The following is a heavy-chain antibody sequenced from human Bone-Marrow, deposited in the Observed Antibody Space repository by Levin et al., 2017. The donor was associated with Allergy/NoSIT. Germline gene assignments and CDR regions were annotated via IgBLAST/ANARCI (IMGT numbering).Heavy chain of an antibody. CDR2: VGYDADIH. J-gene: IGHJ6*02. CDR3: AKEPLNVRDLYYYYGMDV. V-gene: IGHV3-30*02. D-gene: IGHD1-1*01. Sequence: AGGSLRLSCSASGFTFNNFGFHWVRQAPGKGLEWVAFVGYDADIHFYADFVKGRFTVSRDNSKNTVYLHMNSLTPEEKGVYYCAKEPLNVRDLYYYYGMDVWGQGTTVTVSS. CDR1: GFTFNNFG.